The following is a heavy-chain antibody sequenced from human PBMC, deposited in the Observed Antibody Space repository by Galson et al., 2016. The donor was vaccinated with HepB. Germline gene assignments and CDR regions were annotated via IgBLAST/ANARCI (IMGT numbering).Heavy chain of an antibody. CDR2: VYTSGST. J-gene: IGHJ5*02. Sequence: TLSLTCSVSGASISSGNYYWNWIRQPAGKGLEWIGRVYTSGSTNYNPPLKSRVILSVDTSRNQFSLKLSSVTAADTAVYYCAREIDRVGTTEYNWFDPWGQGTLITVSS. CDR1: GASISSGNYY. V-gene: IGHV4-61*02. CDR3: AREIDRVGTTEYNWFDP. D-gene: IGHD1-1*01.